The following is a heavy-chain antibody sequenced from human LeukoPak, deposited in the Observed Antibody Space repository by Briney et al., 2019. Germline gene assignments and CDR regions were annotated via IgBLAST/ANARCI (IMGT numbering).Heavy chain of an antibody. CDR1: GFTFSSYA. V-gene: IGHV3-23*01. J-gene: IGHJ6*03. Sequence: GGSLRLSCAASGFTFSSYAMSWVRQAPGKGLEWVSAISGSGGSTCYADSVKGRFTISRDNSKNTLYLQMNSLRAEDTAVYYCAKGLMYYYYMDVWGKGTTVTVSS. D-gene: IGHD3-16*01. CDR3: AKGLMYYYYMDV. CDR2: ISGSGGST.